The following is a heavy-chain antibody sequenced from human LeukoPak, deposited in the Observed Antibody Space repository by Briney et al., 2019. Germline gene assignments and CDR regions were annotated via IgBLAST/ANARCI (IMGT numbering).Heavy chain of an antibody. Sequence: GRSLRLSCAASGFTFSSYAMHWVRQAPGKGLEWVAVISYDGSNKYYADSVKGRFTISRDNSKNTLYLQMNSLRAEDTAVYYCARSPRDSLRPRTNYYGMDVWGQGTTVTVSS. CDR2: ISYDGSNK. J-gene: IGHJ6*02. V-gene: IGHV3-30-3*01. CDR3: ARSPRDSLRPRTNYYGMDV. D-gene: IGHD1-1*01. CDR1: GFTFSSYA.